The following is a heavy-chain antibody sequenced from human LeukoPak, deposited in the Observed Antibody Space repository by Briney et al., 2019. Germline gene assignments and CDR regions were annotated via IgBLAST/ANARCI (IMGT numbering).Heavy chain of an antibody. CDR3: ASYVDIVARLASEYFQH. J-gene: IGHJ1*01. V-gene: IGHV3-53*01. Sequence: GGSLRLSCAASGFTVSSNYMSWVRQAPGKGLEWVSVIYSGGSTYYADSVKGRFTISRDNSKNTLYLQMNSLRAEDTAVYYCASYVDIVARLASEYFQHWGQGTLVTVSS. CDR1: GFTVSSNY. D-gene: IGHD5-12*01. CDR2: IYSGGST.